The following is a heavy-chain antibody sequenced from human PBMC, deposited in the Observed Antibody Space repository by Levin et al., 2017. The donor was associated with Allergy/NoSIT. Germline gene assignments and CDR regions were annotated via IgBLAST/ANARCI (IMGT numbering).Heavy chain of an antibody. J-gene: IGHJ3*02. CDR1: GYTFTSYG. CDR2: ISAYNGNT. Sequence: GESLKISCKASGYTFTSYGISWVRQAPGQGLEWMGWISAYNGNTNYAQKLQGRVTMTTDTSTSTAYMELRSLRSDDTAVYYCAIILGAAAAPVAFDSWGQGTMVTVSS. CDR3: AIILGAAAAPVAFDS. D-gene: IGHD6-13*01. V-gene: IGHV1-18*01.